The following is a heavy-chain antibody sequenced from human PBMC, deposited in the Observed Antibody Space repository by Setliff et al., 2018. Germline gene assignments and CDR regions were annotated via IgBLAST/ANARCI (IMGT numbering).Heavy chain of an antibody. CDR2: IYTTWST. CDR1: GDSISSRRNY. V-gene: IGHV4-61*05. J-gene: IGHJ6*03. Sequence: SETLSLTCTVSGDSISSRRNYWGWFRQPAGKGLEWIGQIYTTWSTNYNPPLKSRVTISVDKSTNQFSLKLNSVTAADTAVYYCARMSGFQYMDVWGKGTTVTVSS. CDR3: ARMSGFQYMDV. D-gene: IGHD3-3*01.